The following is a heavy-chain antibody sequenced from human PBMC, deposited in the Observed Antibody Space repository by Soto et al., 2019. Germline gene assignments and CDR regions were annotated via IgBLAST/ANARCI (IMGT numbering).Heavy chain of an antibody. Sequence: QGRLWRSGAGVRSPGAPVRFSSKASGYTFTSYDINWVRQATGEGLEWMGWINPNSANTGYAQKSQGRVTMTRNTSISTAYMELSSLRSEDTAVYYCAREGVRGMDVWGQGTTVTVSS. CDR1: GYTFTSYD. CDR3: AREGVRGMDV. D-gene: IGHD3-16*01. CDR2: INPNSANT. V-gene: IGHV1-8*01. J-gene: IGHJ6*02.